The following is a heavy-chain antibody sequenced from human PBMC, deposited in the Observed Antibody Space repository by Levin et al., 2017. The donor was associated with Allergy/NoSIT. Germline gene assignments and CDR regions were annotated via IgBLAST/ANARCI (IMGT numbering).Heavy chain of an antibody. CDR2: IWYDGSNQ. V-gene: IGHV3-33*01. J-gene: IGHJ6*02. CDR3: ARDSNYDYIWGSVRVSYHGMDV. CDR1: GFTFSSYG. D-gene: IGHD3-16*01. Sequence: GGSLRLSCAASGFTFSSYGMHWVRQAPGKGLEWVAVIWYDGSNQYYADSVKGRFTISRDSSKNTLYLEMNSLTAEDTAVYYCARDSNYDYIWGSVRVSYHGMDVWGQGTTVTVSS.